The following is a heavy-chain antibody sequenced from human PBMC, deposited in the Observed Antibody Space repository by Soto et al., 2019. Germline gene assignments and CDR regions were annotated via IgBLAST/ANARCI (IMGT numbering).Heavy chain of an antibody. V-gene: IGHV1-69*01. CDR2: IIPIFGTA. Sequence: QVQLVQSGAEVKKPGSSVKVSCKVSGGTFSSYAISWVRKAPGQGLEWMGGIIPIFGTANYAQKFQGRVTITADESTSTAYMELSSLRSEDTAVYYCARDLAPYCSGGSCYSRGFDYWGQGTLVTVSS. CDR3: ARDLAPYCSGGSCYSRGFDY. J-gene: IGHJ4*02. CDR1: GGTFSSYA. D-gene: IGHD2-15*01.